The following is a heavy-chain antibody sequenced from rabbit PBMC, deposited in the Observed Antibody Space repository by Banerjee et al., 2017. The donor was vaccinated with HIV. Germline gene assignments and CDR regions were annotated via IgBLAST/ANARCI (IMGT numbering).Heavy chain of an antibody. CDR1: GFSFSNKAE. Sequence: VESGGGLVKAGASLTLTCKASGFSFSNKAEMCWVRQATGKGLDWIACINAPTGNAAYANWAKGRSTDSKTSSTTVALQMTSLTAAHTASYFCARDLHGVIGWNFGWWGQGILVTVS. CDR2: INAPTGNA. J-gene: IGHJ3*01. V-gene: IGHV1S40*01. CDR3: ARDLHGVIGWNFGW. D-gene: IGHD4-1*01.